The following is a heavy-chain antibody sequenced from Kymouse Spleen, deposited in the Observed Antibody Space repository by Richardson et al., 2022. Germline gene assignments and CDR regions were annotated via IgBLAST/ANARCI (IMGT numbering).Heavy chain of an antibody. CDR3: ARGLNYEDYYGMDV. Sequence: QVQLQQWGAGLLKPSETLSLTCAVYGGSFSGYYWSWIRQPPGKGLEWIGEINHSGSTNYNPSLKSRVTISVDTSKNQFSLKLSSVTAADTAVYYCARGLNYEDYYGMDVWGQGTTVTVSS. CDR1: GGSFSGYY. J-gene: IGHJ6*02. CDR2: INHSGST. D-gene: IGHD1-7*01. V-gene: IGHV4-34*01.